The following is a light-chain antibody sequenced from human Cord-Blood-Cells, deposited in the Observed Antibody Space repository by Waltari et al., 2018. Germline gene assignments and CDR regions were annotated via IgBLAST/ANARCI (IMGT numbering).Light chain of an antibody. CDR2: GNS. Sequence: QSVLTQPPSVSGAPGARVPISCTGSSSNIGAGYDVTWYQQLPGTAPKLLIYGNSNRPSGVPDRFSGSKSGTSASLAITGLQAEDEADYYCQSYDSSLSGRVFGTGTKVTVL. J-gene: IGLJ1*01. CDR1: SSNIGAGYD. V-gene: IGLV1-40*01. CDR3: QSYDSSLSGRV.